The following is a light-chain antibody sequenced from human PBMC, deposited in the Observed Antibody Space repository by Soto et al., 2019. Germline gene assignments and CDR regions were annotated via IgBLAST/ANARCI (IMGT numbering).Light chain of an antibody. CDR3: QQYGSSPPFT. CDR2: DAS. Sequence: IVMTQSPATLSVSPGERATLSCRASRGISSNLAWYQQKPGQAPRLLIYDASTRATGIPARFSGSGSGTEFTLTISRLEPEDFAVYYCQQYGSSPPFTFGPGTKVDIK. CDR1: RGISSN. J-gene: IGKJ3*01. V-gene: IGKV3-15*01.